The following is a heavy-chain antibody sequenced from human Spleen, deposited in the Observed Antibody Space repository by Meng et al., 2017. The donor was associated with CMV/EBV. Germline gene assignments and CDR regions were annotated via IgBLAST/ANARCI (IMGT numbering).Heavy chain of an antibody. V-gene: IGHV3-7*01. CDR2: IGQDGIEK. Sequence: GESLKISCAASGFTFSTYWMSWVRQSPKGLEWVANIGQDGIEKYYVDSVKGRFTISRDNAKNSLYLQMNSLRAEDTAVYYCAREGVVPAAIDYWGQGTLVTVSS. D-gene: IGHD2-2*01. J-gene: IGHJ4*02. CDR1: GFTFSTYW. CDR3: AREGVVPAAIDY.